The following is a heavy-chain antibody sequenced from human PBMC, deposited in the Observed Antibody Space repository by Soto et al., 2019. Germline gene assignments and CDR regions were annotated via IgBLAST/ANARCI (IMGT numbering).Heavy chain of an antibody. CDR3: AHTRRYSCSGGSCYPFDY. CDR2: IYWDDDK. CDR1: GFSLSTSGVG. J-gene: IGHJ4*02. D-gene: IGHD2-15*01. V-gene: IGHV2-5*02. Sequence: QITLKESGPTLVKPTQTLTLTCTFSGFSLSTSGVGVGWIRQPPGKALEWLALIYWDDDKRYSPSLKSRLTITKDPSKNQVVLTMTNMEPVDTATYYCAHTRRYSCSGGSCYPFDYWGQGTLVTVSS.